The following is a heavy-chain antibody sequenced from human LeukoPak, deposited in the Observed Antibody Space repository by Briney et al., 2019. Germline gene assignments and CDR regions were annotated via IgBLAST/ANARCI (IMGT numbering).Heavy chain of an antibody. D-gene: IGHD3-22*01. CDR1: GFTFSSYA. J-gene: IGHJ3*02. V-gene: IGHV3-23*01. CDR3: AKVYYYDSSGYRDAFDI. Sequence: PGGSLRLSCAASGFTFSSYAMSWVRQAPGKGLEWVSAISGRGGSTYYADSVKGRFTISRDNSKNTLYLQMNSLRAEDTAVYYCAKVYYYDSSGYRDAFDIWGQGTMVTVSS. CDR2: ISGRGGST.